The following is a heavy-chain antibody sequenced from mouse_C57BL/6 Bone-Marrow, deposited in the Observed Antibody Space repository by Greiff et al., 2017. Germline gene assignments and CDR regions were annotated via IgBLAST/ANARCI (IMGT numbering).Heavy chain of an antibody. D-gene: IGHD3-2*02. CDR3: ARGSSGYGFAY. V-gene: IGHV3-6*01. J-gene: IGHJ3*01. Sequence: ESGPGLVKPSQSLSLTCSVAGYSITSGYYWNCIRQFPGNKLEWMGYLSYDGSNNYNPSLNKRISITSDTSKNHFFLKLSSVTTADTATYDCARGSSGYGFAYWGQGTLVTVSA. CDR1: GYSITSGYY. CDR2: LSYDGSN.